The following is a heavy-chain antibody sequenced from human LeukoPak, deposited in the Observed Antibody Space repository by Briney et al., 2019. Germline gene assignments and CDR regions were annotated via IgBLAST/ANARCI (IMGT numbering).Heavy chain of an antibody. D-gene: IGHD3-10*01. CDR2: IYHSGST. V-gene: IGHV4-4*02. CDR3: ARVFGGDYVDY. CDR1: GGSLSSSNW. Sequence: SETLSLTCAVSGGSLSSSNWWSWVGQPPGKGLEWIGEIYHSGSTNYHPSLKSRVTISVDKSKNQFSLKLSSVTAADTAVYYCARVFGGDYVDYWGQGTLVTVSS. J-gene: IGHJ4*02.